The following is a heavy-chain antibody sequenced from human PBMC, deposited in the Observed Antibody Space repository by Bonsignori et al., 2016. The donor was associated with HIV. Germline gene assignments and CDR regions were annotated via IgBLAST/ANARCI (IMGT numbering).Heavy chain of an antibody. V-gene: IGHV4-34*01. J-gene: IGHJ3*02. D-gene: IGHD2-15*01. CDR3: ARGQGIVVVVAATPNWAFDI. Sequence: WIRQPPGKGLEWIGEINHSGSTNYNPSLKSRVTISVDTSKNQFSLKLSSVTAADTAVYYCARGQGIVVVVAATPNWAFDIWGQGTMVTVSS. CDR2: INHSGST.